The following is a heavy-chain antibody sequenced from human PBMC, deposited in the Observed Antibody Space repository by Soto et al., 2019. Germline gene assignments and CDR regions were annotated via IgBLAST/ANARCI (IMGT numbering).Heavy chain of an antibody. CDR3: ARDMDFSNYVFDY. D-gene: IGHD4-4*01. V-gene: IGHV3-48*03. CDR2: VSSSGSVI. Sequence: GSMRLSCAASGFIFSSYEMSWVRQAPGKGPEWVSYVSSSGSVIYYADSVKGRFTISRDNAKNSLYLQMNSLRAEDTAVYYCARDMDFSNYVFDYWGQGTLVTVSS. CDR1: GFIFSSYE. J-gene: IGHJ4*01.